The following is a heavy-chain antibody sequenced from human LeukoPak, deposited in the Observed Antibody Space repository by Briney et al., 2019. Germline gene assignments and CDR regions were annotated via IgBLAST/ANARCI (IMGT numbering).Heavy chain of an antibody. D-gene: IGHD6-13*01. V-gene: IGHV4-59*08. CDR2: IYYSGST. CDR1: GGSISSYY. CDR3: ARGGAAAGPEYFDY. J-gene: IGHJ4*02. Sequence: SETLSLTCTVSGGSISSYYWSWIRQPPGKGLEWIGYIYYSGSTNYNPSLKSRVTISVDTSKNQFSLKLSSVTAADTAVYYCARGGAAAGPEYFDYWGQGTLVTVSS.